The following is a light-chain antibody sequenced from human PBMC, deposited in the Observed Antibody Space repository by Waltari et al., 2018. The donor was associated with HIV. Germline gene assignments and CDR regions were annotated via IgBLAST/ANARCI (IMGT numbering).Light chain of an antibody. Sequence: QSALTQPASVSGSPGQSITISCTGTTSDVGGDNYVPCYQQHPGKAPKLLIYEVTNRPSGVSNRFSGSKSDSTASLTISGLQAEDEAEYYCSSSTTTTALGLFGTGTKVTVL. CDR2: EVT. CDR3: SSSTTTTALGL. V-gene: IGLV2-14*03. CDR1: TSDVGGDNY. J-gene: IGLJ1*01.